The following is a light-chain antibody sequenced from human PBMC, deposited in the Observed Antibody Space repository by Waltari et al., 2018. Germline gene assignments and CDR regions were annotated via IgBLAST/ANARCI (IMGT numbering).Light chain of an antibody. J-gene: IGKJ1*01. Sequence: EIVLTQSPGTLSLSPGERATLYCRARQSVWRTLACYQQKPGQAPRLLIYDASSRATGVPDRFSGSGSGTDFSLTISRLEPEDFAVYYCQKYGTLPATFGQGTTVEIK. CDR3: QKYGTLPAT. V-gene: IGKV3-20*01. CDR1: QSVWRT. CDR2: DAS.